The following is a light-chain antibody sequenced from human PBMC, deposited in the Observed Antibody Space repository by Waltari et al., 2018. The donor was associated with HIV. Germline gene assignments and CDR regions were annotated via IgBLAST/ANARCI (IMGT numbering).Light chain of an antibody. J-gene: IGLJ2*01. CDR1: SSNIGSYY. CDR3: AAWDGSLRCGV. V-gene: IGLV1-47*01. Sequence: QSVLTQPPSASGTPGQRVTISCSGSSSNIGSYYVYWYQQLPRTAPKLLIYRNNHRPSGVPERFLGFKAGTSASLAISGLRFEDEADYYCAAWDGSLRCGVFGGGTKLTVL. CDR2: RNN.